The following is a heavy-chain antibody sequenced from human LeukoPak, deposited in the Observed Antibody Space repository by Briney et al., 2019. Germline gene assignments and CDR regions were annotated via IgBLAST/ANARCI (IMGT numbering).Heavy chain of an antibody. CDR3: ARNLYSNYGTTDY. CDR1: GGSISTYF. J-gene: IGHJ4*02. V-gene: IGHV4-59*01. D-gene: IGHD4-11*01. Sequence: SETLSLTCTVSGGSISTYFWSWIRQPPGKGLEWIGYIYYSGSTNYNPSLKSRVIISVDTSMNQFSLKLSSVTAADTAVYYCARNLYSNYGTTDYWGQGTLVTVSS. CDR2: IYYSGST.